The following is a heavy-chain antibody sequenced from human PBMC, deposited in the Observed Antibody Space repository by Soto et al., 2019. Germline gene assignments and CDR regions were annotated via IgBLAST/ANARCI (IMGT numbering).Heavy chain of an antibody. CDR1: GFTFSDYY. Sequence: GSLRLSCAGSGFTFSDYYISWIRQAPGKGLEWVSYISNSGSTIYYADSVKGRFTISRDNAKNSLYLQMNSLRAEDTAVYYCARAPFYYDSSYSGYWGQGTLVTVSS. CDR2: ISNSGSTI. CDR3: ARAPFYYDSSYSGY. J-gene: IGHJ4*02. V-gene: IGHV3-11*01. D-gene: IGHD3-22*01.